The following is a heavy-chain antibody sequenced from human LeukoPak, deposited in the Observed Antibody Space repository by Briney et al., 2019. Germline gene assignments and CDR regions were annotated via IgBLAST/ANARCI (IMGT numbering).Heavy chain of an antibody. CDR1: GFTFSSYG. CDR2: IRYDGSNK. D-gene: IGHD3-22*01. CDR3: AKGMDSSGYHYRMAYFDY. J-gene: IGHJ4*02. Sequence: PGGSLRLSCAASGFTFSSYGMNWVRQAPGKGLEWVAFIRYDGSNKYYGDSVKGRFTISRDNSKNTLYLQMNSLRAEDTAVYYCAKGMDSSGYHYRMAYFDYWGQGTLVTVSS. V-gene: IGHV3-30*02.